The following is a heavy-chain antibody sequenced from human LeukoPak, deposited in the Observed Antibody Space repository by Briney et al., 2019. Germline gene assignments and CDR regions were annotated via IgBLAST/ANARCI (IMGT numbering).Heavy chain of an antibody. CDR1: GYSFTNYA. D-gene: IGHD3-10*01. CDR2: INAGNGNT. V-gene: IGHV1-3*01. Sequence: GASVKVSCKASGYSFTNYAMHWVRQAPGQRLEWMGWINAGNGNTKYSQKFEGRVTITRDTSASTAYMELSSLRSKDTAVYYCARDLFASAYYFDYWGQGSLVTVSS. J-gene: IGHJ4*02. CDR3: ARDLFASAYYFDY.